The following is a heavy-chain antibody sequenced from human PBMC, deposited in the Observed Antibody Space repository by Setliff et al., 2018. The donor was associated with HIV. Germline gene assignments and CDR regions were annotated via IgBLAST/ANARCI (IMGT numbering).Heavy chain of an antibody. CDR2: INPKSGGT. Sequence: ASVKVSCKASGYTSTGYYMHWVRQAPGQGLEWMGWINPKSGGTNYAQKFQGRVTMTRDTSISTAYMELSRLRSDDTAVYYCARDAQEMSIVATIFVYYYYYMDVWGKGTTVTVSS. V-gene: IGHV1-2*02. D-gene: IGHD5-12*01. J-gene: IGHJ6*03. CDR3: ARDAQEMSIVATIFVYYYYYMDV. CDR1: GYTSTGYY.